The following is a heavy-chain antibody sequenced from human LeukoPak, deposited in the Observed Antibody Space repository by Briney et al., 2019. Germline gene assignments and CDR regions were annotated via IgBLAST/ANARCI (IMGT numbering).Heavy chain of an antibody. CDR3: AKYLSAKGPPYALEV. J-gene: IGHJ6*02. CDR1: EFTFRNYA. V-gene: IGHV3-23*01. Sequence: GRSLRLSCAASEFTFRNYAMQWVRQAPGKGLEWVSGISGSGDSTYYADSVKGRFTISRDNSKNTLYLQMNSLRAEDTAVYYCAKYLSAKGPPYALEVWGQGTTVTVSS. CDR2: ISGSGDST.